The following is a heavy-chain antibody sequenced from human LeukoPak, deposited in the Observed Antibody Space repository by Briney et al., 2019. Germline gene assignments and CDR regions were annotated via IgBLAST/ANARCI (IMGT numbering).Heavy chain of an antibody. J-gene: IGHJ6*02. CDR2: ISGSGGST. Sequence: PGGSLRLSCAASGFTFSSYAMSWVRQASGKGLEWVSAISGSGGSTYYADSVKGRFTISRDNSKNTLYLQMNSLRAEDTAVYYCAKASPVNYYYYGMDVWGQGTTVTVSS. V-gene: IGHV3-23*01. CDR1: GFTFSSYA. CDR3: AKASPVNYYYYGMDV.